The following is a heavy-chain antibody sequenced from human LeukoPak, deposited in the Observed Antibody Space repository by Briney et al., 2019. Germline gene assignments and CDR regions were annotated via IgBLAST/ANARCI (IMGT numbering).Heavy chain of an antibody. CDR2: ISSSSTYI. CDR3: ARDPEPSSGWYSDY. Sequence: PGGSLRLSCAASGFTFSSYSMNWVRQAPGKGLEWVSSISSSSTYIYYADSVEGRFTISRDNAKNSLYLQMNSLRAEDTAVYYCARDPEPSSGWYSDYWGQGTLVTVSS. J-gene: IGHJ4*02. CDR1: GFTFSSYS. V-gene: IGHV3-21*01. D-gene: IGHD6-19*01.